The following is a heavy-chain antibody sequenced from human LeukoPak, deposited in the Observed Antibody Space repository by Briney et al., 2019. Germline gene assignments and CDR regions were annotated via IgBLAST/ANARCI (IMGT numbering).Heavy chain of an antibody. Sequence: GESLKISCQASGYSITSYWIGWVRQMPGEGLEWMAFIHLGDSDTRYSPSFQGQVTISTDKSISTAYLQWSSLKASDTAMYYCARLYCGGDCYSVWFDPWGQGTLVTVSS. CDR2: IHLGDSDT. D-gene: IGHD2-21*01. CDR1: GYSITSYW. V-gene: IGHV5-51*01. J-gene: IGHJ5*02. CDR3: ARLYCGGDCYSVWFDP.